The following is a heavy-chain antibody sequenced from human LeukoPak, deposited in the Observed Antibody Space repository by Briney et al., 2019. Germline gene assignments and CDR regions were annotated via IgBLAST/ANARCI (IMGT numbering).Heavy chain of an antibody. D-gene: IGHD4-23*01. CDR2: INHSGST. CDR1: GGSFSGYY. CDR3: ARSRIRWYPNGRFDP. Sequence: SETLSVTCAVYGGSFSGYYWSWIRQPPGKGLEWIGEINHSGSTNYNPSLKSRVTISVDTSKNQFSLKLSSVTAADTAVYYCARSRIRWYPNGRFDPWGQGTLVTVSS. J-gene: IGHJ5*02. V-gene: IGHV4-34*01.